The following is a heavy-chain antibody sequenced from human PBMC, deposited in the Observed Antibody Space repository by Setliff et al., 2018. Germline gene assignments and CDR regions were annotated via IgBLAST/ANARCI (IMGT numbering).Heavy chain of an antibody. CDR3: ARSAGYSSSWYNYYYGMDV. CDR2: INHSGST. CDR1: GGSFSGYY. J-gene: IGHJ6*02. D-gene: IGHD6-13*01. Sequence: SETLSLTCAVYGGSFSGYYWSWIRQPPGKGLEWIGEINHSGSTNYNPSLKSRVTISVDTSKNQFSLKLSSVTAADTAVYYCARSAGYSSSWYNYYYGMDVWGQGTTVTVSS. V-gene: IGHV4-34*01.